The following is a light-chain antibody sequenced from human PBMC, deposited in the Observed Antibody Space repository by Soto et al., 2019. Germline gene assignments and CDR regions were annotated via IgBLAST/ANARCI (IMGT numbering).Light chain of an antibody. CDR3: NSYTSSSTLV. CDR1: SSDVGNYNY. J-gene: IGLJ1*01. CDR2: DVS. V-gene: IGLV2-14*03. Sequence: QSALTQPASVSGSPGQSITISCTGTSSDVGNYNYVSWYQQHPGKAPKLMIYDVSNRPSGVSNRLSGSKSGNTASLTISGLQTEDEADYYCNSYTSSSTLVFGTGTKVTVL.